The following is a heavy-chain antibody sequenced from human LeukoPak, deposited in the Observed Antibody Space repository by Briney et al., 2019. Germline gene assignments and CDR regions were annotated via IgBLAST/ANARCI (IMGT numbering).Heavy chain of an antibody. CDR1: GFTFSSYA. CDR3: ARELRYFDWLPPHADYYYYGMDV. Sequence: GGSLRLSCAASGFTFSSYAMHWVRQAPGKGLEWVAVISYDGSNKYYADSVKGRFTISRDNSKNTLYLQMNSLRAEDTAVYYCARELRYFDWLPPHADYYYYGMDVWGQGTTVTVSS. CDR2: ISYDGSNK. V-gene: IGHV3-30*04. D-gene: IGHD3-9*01. J-gene: IGHJ6*02.